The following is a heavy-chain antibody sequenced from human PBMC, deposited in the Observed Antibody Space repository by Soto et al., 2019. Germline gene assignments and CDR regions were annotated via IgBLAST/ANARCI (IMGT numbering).Heavy chain of an antibody. V-gene: IGHV3-23*01. Sequence: EVQVLESGGGLVQPGGSLRLSCAASGFIFSSYAMSWVRQAPGKGLEWVSSISGSGGSTYYADSVKGRFTISRDNSKNTLFLQMNRLRAGDTAVYYCAKDNRSGGYLEYYFDYWGQGTLVTVSS. J-gene: IGHJ4*02. CDR3: AKDNRSGGYLEYYFDY. D-gene: IGHD2-15*01. CDR2: ISGSGGST. CDR1: GFIFSSYA.